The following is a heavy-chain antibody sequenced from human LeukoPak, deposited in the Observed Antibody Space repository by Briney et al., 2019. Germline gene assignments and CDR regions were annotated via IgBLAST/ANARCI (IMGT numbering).Heavy chain of an antibody. D-gene: IGHD6-13*01. J-gene: IGHJ4*02. CDR3: ARGLDFSSWYDY. V-gene: IGHV1-3*03. CDR2: INAGNGNT. Sequence: ASVKVSCKASGDTFTGYYMHWVRQAPGQRLEWMGWINAGNGNTKYSQEFQGRVTITRDTSASTAYMELSSLRSEDMAVYYCARGLDFSSWYDYWGQGTLVTVSS. CDR1: GDTFTGYY.